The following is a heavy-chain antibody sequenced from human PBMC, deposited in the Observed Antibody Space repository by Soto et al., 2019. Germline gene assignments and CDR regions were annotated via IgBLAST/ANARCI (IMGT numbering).Heavy chain of an antibody. D-gene: IGHD6-19*01. CDR1: GGSISSYY. J-gene: IGHJ3*02. Sequence: SETLSLTCTVSGGSISSYYWSWIRQPPGKGLEWIGYIYYSGSTNYNPSLKSRVTISVDTSKNQFSLKLSSVTAADTAVYYCARGRSSGWYDHTDAFDIWGQGTMVTVSS. V-gene: IGHV4-59*01. CDR2: IYYSGST. CDR3: ARGRSSGWYDHTDAFDI.